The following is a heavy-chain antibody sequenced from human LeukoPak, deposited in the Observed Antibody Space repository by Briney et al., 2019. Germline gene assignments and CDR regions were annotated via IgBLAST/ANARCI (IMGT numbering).Heavy chain of an antibody. CDR2: ISGHAEDT. V-gene: IGHV3-23*01. CDR3: AKDLGDSRAYPILNV. J-gene: IGHJ3*01. D-gene: IGHD3-16*01. Sequence: GGSLRLSCAASGFTFSAYAMSWVRQAPGRGLEWLSLISGHAEDTYYSDSVKGRFTISRDNSKNTLYLQMNTLRVEDTAIHYCAKDLGDSRAYPILNVWGQGTVITVSS. CDR1: GFTFSAYA.